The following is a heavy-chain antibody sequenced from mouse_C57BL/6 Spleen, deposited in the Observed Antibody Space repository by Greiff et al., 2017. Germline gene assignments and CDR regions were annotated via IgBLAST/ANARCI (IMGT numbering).Heavy chain of an antibody. D-gene: IGHD3-2*02. V-gene: IGHV1-82*01. CDR2: IYPGDGDT. Sequence: QVQLQQSGPELVKPGASVKISCKASGYAFSSSWMNWVKQRPGKGLEWIGRIYPGDGDTNYNGQFKGKATLTADKSSSTAYMQLSSLTSEDSAVYFCAKELGSSGSVYYYAMDYWGQGTSVTVSS. CDR3: AKELGSSGSVYYYAMDY. CDR1: GYAFSSSW. J-gene: IGHJ4*01.